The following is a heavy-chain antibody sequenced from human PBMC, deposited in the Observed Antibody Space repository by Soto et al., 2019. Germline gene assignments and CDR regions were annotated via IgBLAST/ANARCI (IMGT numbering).Heavy chain of an antibody. CDR2: VFYSGRT. V-gene: IGHV4-59*12. Sequence: SETLSLTFTVSGGSINNFHWSWIRQPPGKGLEWIGFVFYSGRTTYNPSLQSRVTISVDTSHNHFSLKVRSVTAADTATYYCARIKSGYSYGSIIDFWGQGKLVTVSS. J-gene: IGHJ4*02. CDR3: ARIKSGYSYGSIIDF. D-gene: IGHD5-18*01. CDR1: GGSINNFH.